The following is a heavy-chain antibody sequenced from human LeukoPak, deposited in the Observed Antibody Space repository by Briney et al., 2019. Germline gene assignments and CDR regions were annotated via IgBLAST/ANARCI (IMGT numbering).Heavy chain of an antibody. J-gene: IGHJ4*02. CDR3: ASFPGGPCSGGSCSHRYYFDS. Sequence: KPGGSLRLSCAASGFTFSDYYMSWIRQAPGKGLEWVSYISSTSTYTNYADSVKGRFTISRDNSENSLYLQMNSLRDEDSAVYYCASFPGGPCSGGSCSHRYYFDSWGQGTLVTVSS. CDR2: ISSTSTYT. V-gene: IGHV3-11*06. CDR1: GFTFSDYY. D-gene: IGHD2-15*01.